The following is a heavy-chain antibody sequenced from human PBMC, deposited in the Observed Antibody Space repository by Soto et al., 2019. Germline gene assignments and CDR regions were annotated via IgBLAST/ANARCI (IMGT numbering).Heavy chain of an antibody. D-gene: IGHD2-15*01. J-gene: IGHJ6*02. V-gene: IGHV1-69*13. CDR1: GGTFSSYA. CDR3: ARDTVTTNQQIVVVVAASPWYYGMDV. Sequence: SVKVSCKASGGTFSSYAISWVRQAPGQGLEWMGGIIPIFGTANYAQKFQGRVTITADESTSTAYMELSSLRSGDTAVYYCARDTVTTNQQIVVVVAASPWYYGMDVWGQGTTVTVSS. CDR2: IIPIFGTA.